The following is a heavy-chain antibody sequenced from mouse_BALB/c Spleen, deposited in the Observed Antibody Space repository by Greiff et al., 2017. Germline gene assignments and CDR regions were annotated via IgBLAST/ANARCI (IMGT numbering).Heavy chain of an antibody. V-gene: IGHV1S137*01. CDR1: GYTFTDYA. CDR2: ISTYYGDA. CDR3: ARGLLRAMDY. Sequence: QVQLKESGAELVRPGVSVKISCKGSGYTFTDYAMHWVKQSHAKSLEWIGVISTYYGDASYNQKFKGKATMTVDKSSSTAYMELARLTSEDSAIYYCARGLLRAMDYWGQGTSVTVSS. D-gene: IGHD2-3*01. J-gene: IGHJ4*01.